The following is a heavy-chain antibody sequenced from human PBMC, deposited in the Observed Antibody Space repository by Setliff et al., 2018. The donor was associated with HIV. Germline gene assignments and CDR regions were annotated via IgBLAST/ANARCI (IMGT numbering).Heavy chain of an antibody. J-gene: IGHJ5*02. CDR3: VRDRGGDWFDP. Sequence: SETLSLTCTVSGDSFSSYYWSWIRQPPGKGLQWIGNIYYSGSTNYNPSLKSRVTISVDTSKNKFSLKLSSVTAAGTAVYYCVRDRGGDWFDPWGQGTLVTVSS. CDR1: GDSFSSYY. D-gene: IGHD1-26*01. CDR2: IYYSGST. V-gene: IGHV4-59*01.